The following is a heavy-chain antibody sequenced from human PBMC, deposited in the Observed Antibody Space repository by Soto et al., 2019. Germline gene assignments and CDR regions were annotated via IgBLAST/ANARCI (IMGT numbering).Heavy chain of an antibody. CDR1: GFTFSSYS. D-gene: IGHD4-17*01. V-gene: IGHV3-21*01. CDR2: ISSSSSYI. J-gene: IGHJ3*02. CDR3: ARPLSTPVTPTAFDI. Sequence: EVQLVESGGGLVKPGGSLRLSCAASGFTFSSYSMNWVRQAPGKGLEWVSSISSSSSYIYYADSVKGRFTISRDNAKNSLYLQMNSLRAEDTAVYYCARPLSTPVTPTAFDIWGQGTMVTVSS.